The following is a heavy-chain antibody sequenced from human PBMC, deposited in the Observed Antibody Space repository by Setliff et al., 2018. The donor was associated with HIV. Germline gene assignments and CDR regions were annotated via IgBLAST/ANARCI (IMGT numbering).Heavy chain of an antibody. CDR2: MNPNSGNT. V-gene: IGHV1-8*02. Sequence: GASVKVSCKASGYTFTNYDINWVRQAPGQGLEWMGWMNPNSGNTGYAQKFQGRVTMTRNTSIRTAYMELRSLTSDDTAVYYCARGRYNSRIDVWGQGTTVTVSS. D-gene: IGHD5-18*01. J-gene: IGHJ6*02. CDR1: GYTFTNYD. CDR3: ARGRYNSRIDV.